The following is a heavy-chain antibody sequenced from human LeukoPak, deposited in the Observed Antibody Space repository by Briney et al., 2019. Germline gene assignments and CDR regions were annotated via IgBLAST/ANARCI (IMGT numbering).Heavy chain of an antibody. D-gene: IGHD3-10*01. V-gene: IGHV1-8*01. CDR1: GYTFTSYD. CDR2: MNPNSGNT. CDR3: ARGLLWFGDLLYAGDIDY. Sequence: ASVKVSCKASGYTFTSYDINWVRQATGQGLEWMGWMNPNSGNTGYAQKFQGRVTMTRDTSISTAYMELSRLRSDDTAVYYCARGLLWFGDLLYAGDIDYWGQGTLVTVSS. J-gene: IGHJ4*02.